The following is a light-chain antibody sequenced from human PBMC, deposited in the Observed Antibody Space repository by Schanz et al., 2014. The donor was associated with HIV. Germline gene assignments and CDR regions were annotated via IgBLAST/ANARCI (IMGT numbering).Light chain of an antibody. CDR1: SSDVAGYNF. CDR3: CSYATGSTFV. CDR2: EVS. V-gene: IGLV2-23*02. J-gene: IGLJ1*01. Sequence: QSVLTQPASVSGSPGQSVTISCTGASSDVAGYNFVSWYQQHPGKAPKLMIYEVSKRPSGVSWRFSASKSGNTASLTISGLQAEDEAHYYCCSYATGSTFVFGTGTKLTVL.